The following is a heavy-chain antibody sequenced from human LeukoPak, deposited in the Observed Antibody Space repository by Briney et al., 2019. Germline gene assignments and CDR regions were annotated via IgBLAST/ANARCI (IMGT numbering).Heavy chain of an antibody. D-gene: IGHD3-3*01. V-gene: IGHV3-48*02. CDR3: ARDHLFGFDV. CDR1: GFTFSSYS. J-gene: IGHJ3*01. CDR2: ISSGSFTI. Sequence: PGGSLRLSCAASGFTFSSYSMNWVRQAPGRGLEWVSHISSGSFTIYYADSVKGRFTISRDNAKNSLYLQMNTLRDEDTAVYYCARDHLFGFDVWGQGTMVTVSS.